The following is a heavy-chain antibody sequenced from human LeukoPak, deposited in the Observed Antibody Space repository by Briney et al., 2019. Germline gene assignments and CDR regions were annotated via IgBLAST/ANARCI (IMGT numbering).Heavy chain of an antibody. CDR3: ARWAMTTVKGFDP. J-gene: IGHJ5*02. Sequence: PGGSLRLSCAASGFTFSNAWMNWVRQAPGKGLEWVGRIKSKTDGGTTDYAAPVKGRFTISRDNSKNTLYLQMNSLRAEDTAVYYCARWAMTTVKGFDPWGQGTLVTVSS. V-gene: IGHV3-15*07. CDR2: IKSKTDGGTT. D-gene: IGHD4-11*01. CDR1: GFTFSNAW.